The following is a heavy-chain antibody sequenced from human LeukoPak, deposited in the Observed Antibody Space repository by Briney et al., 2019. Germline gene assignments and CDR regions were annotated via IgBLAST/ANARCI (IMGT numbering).Heavy chain of an antibody. D-gene: IGHD1-26*01. Sequence: ASVKVSCKASGYTFTSHYMHWVRQAPEQGLEWMGWISAYNGNTNYAQKLQGRVTMTTDTSTSTAYMELRSLRSDDTAVYYCARAVEREWELPRTFDYWGQGTLVTVSS. J-gene: IGHJ4*02. CDR3: ARAVEREWELPRTFDY. V-gene: IGHV1-18*04. CDR2: ISAYNGNT. CDR1: GYTFTSHY.